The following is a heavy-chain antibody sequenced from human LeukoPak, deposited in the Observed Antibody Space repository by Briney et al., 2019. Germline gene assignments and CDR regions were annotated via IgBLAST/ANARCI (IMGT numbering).Heavy chain of an antibody. CDR1: GFTFSNYG. CDR2: ISYDGYNK. D-gene: IGHD6-19*01. CDR3: ARDRSGFYYMDV. Sequence: GKSLRLSCAASGFTFSNYGMHWVRQAPGKGLEWVTVISYDGYNKYYADSVKGRFTISRDNSKNTLYLQMNSLRAEDTAVYYCARDRSGFYYMDVWGKGTTVTVSS. J-gene: IGHJ6*03. V-gene: IGHV3-30*03.